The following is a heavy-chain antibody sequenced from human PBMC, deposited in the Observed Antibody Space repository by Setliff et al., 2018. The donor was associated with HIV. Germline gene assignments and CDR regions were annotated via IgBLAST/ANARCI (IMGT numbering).Heavy chain of an antibody. Sequence: SETLSLTCTVSGGSISSYYWSWIRQPPGKGLEWIGYIYYSGSTNYNPSLKSRVTISVDTSKNQFSLKLSSVTAADTAVYYRARGPSITMTNDAFDIWGQGTMVTVSS. CDR3: ARGPSITMTNDAFDI. J-gene: IGHJ3*02. D-gene: IGHD3-22*01. V-gene: IGHV4-59*01. CDR1: GGSISSYY. CDR2: IYYSGST.